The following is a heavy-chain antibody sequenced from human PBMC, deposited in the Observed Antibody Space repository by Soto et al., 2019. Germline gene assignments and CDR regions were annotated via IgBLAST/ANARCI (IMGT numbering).Heavy chain of an antibody. D-gene: IGHD2-2*02. V-gene: IGHV3-13*05. Sequence: GGSLRLSCATSGFTFSNFYMHWVRQVPGKGLEWVSAIGAARDPYYLGSVKGRFTISRENAKNSVYLQMNDLRAGDSAVYYCARAYTGRLPRRADYYYAMDVWGQGTTVNVSS. CDR3: ARAYTGRLPRRADYYYAMDV. CDR2: IGAARDP. CDR1: GFTFSNFY. J-gene: IGHJ6*02.